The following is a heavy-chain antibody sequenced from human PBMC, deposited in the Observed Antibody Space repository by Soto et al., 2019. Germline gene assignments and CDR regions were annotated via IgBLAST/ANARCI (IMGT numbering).Heavy chain of an antibody. CDR2: ISSSSSTI. Sequence: EVQLVESGGGLVQPGGSLRLSCAASGFTFSRYSMNWVRQAPGKGLEWVAYISSSSSTIYYADSVKGRFTISRENAKNSLYLQMNSLRAEDTAVYYCARDLNYGLFDYRGQGTLVTVSS. CDR3: ARDLNYGLFDY. V-gene: IGHV3-48*01. CDR1: GFTFSRYS. J-gene: IGHJ4*02. D-gene: IGHD4-17*01.